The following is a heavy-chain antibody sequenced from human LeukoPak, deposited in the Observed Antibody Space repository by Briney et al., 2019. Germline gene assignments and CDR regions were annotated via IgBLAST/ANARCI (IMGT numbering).Heavy chain of an antibody. Sequence: SETLSLTCTVSGGSISSYYWSWIRQPPGKGLEWIGYIYHSGSTYYNPSLKSRVTISVDRSKNQFSLKLSSVTAADTAVYYCARGGVRPFDYWGQGTLVTVSS. CDR3: ARGGVRPFDY. CDR2: IYHSGST. J-gene: IGHJ4*02. V-gene: IGHV4-59*12. CDR1: GGSISSYY. D-gene: IGHD1-1*01.